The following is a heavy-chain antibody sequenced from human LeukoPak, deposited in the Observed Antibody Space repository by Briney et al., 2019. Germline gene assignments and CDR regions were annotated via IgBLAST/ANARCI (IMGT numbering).Heavy chain of an antibody. CDR1: GFSVGTNY. Sequence: GGSLRLSCAASGFSVGTNYMTWVRQAPGKGLEWVAFNRYDGSKKYYADSVKGRFTISRDNSKNTLYLQMNSLRADDTAVYYCAKEIWPTVTIPGRTYFDYWGQGTLVTVSS. CDR2: NRYDGSKK. CDR3: AKEIWPTVTIPGRTYFDY. V-gene: IGHV3-30*02. D-gene: IGHD4-17*01. J-gene: IGHJ4*02.